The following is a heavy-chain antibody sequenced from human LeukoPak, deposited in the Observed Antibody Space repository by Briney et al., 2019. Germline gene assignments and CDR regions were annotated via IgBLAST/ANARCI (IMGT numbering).Heavy chain of an antibody. CDR3: ARAQGSCYYHYYNYGMDV. CDR1: GGSISSYY. V-gene: IGHV4-59*12. J-gene: IGHJ6*02. CDR2: VHYSGNT. D-gene: IGHD3-3*01. Sequence: SETLSLTCTVSGGSISSYYWNWIRQPPGKGLEWIGYVHYSGNTNYNPSLKSRVTISVDTSKNQFSLKLSSVTAGDTAMYYCARAQGSCYYHYYNYGMDVWGQGTTVTVSS.